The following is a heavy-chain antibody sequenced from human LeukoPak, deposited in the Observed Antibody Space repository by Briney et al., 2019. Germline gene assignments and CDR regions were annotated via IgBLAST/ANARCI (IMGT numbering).Heavy chain of an antibody. CDR3: ASGGSGWYGLC. V-gene: IGHV1-69*13. J-gene: IGHJ4*02. CDR2: ITPIFGTA. D-gene: IGHD6-19*01. CDR1: GGTFSSYA. Sequence: SVKVSCKASGGTFSSYAISWVRQAPGQGLEWMGGITPIFGTANYAQKFQGRVTITADESTSTAYMELSSLRSEDTAVYYCASGGSGWYGLCWGQGTLVNVSS.